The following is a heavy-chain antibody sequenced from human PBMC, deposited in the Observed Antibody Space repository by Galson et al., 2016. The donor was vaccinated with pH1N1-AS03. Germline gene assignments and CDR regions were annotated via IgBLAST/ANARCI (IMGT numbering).Heavy chain of an antibody. D-gene: IGHD4-17*01. Sequence: PALVKPTQTLTLTCTLSGFSLRTSGMCVSWIRQPPGKALEWLARIDWDDDKYYSTSLKTRLTISKDNSKNQVVLTMTNMDPVDTAAYYCARMRDYGDLRDAFDIWGQGTMVTVSS. CDR3: ARMRDYGDLRDAFDI. CDR1: GFSLRTSGMC. CDR2: IDWDDDK. J-gene: IGHJ3*02. V-gene: IGHV2-70*11.